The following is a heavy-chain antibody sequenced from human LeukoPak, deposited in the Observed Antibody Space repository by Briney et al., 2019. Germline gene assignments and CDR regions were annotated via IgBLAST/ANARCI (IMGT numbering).Heavy chain of an antibody. V-gene: IGHV4-39*07. J-gene: IGHJ4*02. D-gene: IGHD3-10*01. Sequence: SETLSLTCTVSGGSISSSSYYWGWIRQPPGKGLEWIGSIYYSGGTYYNPSLKSRVTMSVDTSKNQFSLKLRSVTAADTAVYYCARSYGSGTYLTPYYSDYWGQGTLVTVSS. CDR2: IYYSGGT. CDR3: ARSYGSGTYLTPYYSDY. CDR1: GGSISSSSYY.